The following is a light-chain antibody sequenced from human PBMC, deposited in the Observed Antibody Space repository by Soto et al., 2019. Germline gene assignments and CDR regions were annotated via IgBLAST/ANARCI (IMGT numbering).Light chain of an antibody. Sequence: DIVLTQSPGTLSLSPGERASLSCRASQSVSSGHLAWYQQKPGQAPRLLIYGASTRATGIPARFSGSGSGTEFTLTISSLQSEDFAVYCCQQYNNWPYTFGQGTKVDIK. J-gene: IGKJ2*01. V-gene: IGKV3D-15*01. CDR2: GAS. CDR3: QQYNNWPYT. CDR1: QSVSSGH.